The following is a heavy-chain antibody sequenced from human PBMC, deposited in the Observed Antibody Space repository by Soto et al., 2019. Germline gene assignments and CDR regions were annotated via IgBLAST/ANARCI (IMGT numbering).Heavy chain of an antibody. CDR2: IYYSGST. V-gene: IGHV4-59*01. D-gene: IGHD1-20*01. Sequence: ASETLSLTCTVSGGSISSYYWSWIRQPPGKGLEWIGYIYYSGSTNYNPSLKSRVTISVDTSKNQFSLKLSSVTAADTAVYYCARVHNWNRKFDYWGQGTLVTVSS. CDR1: GGSISSYY. J-gene: IGHJ4*02. CDR3: ARVHNWNRKFDY.